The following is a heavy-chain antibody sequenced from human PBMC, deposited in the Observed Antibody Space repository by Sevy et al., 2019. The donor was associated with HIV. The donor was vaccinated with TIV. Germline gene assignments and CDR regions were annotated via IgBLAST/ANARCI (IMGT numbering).Heavy chain of an antibody. CDR2: ITSLSNYI. CDR3: ARETSWNYFDY. V-gene: IGHV3-21*01. D-gene: IGHD2-2*01. Sequence: GGSLRLSCAASGFTFSSYRMTWVRQAPGKGLEWVSSITSLSNYIYYADSVKGRFTISRDNAKNSLYLQMNSLRAEDTAVYYCARETSWNYFDYWGQGTLVTVSS. J-gene: IGHJ4*02. CDR1: GFTFSSYR.